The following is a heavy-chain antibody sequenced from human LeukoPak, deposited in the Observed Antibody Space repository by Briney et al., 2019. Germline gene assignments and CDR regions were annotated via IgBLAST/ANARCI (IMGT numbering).Heavy chain of an antibody. V-gene: IGHV3-53*01. CDR2: IYSGGST. D-gene: IGHD6-19*01. Sequence: QSGGSLRLFCAASGFTVSSNYMSWVRHAPGKGLEWVSVIYSGGSTYYADPLKGRFTISRDNSKNTLYLQMNSVRDEDTDVYYCARCSSGWYSPLDYWGQGTLVTVSS. CDR1: GFTVSSNY. CDR3: ARCSSGWYSPLDY. J-gene: IGHJ4*02.